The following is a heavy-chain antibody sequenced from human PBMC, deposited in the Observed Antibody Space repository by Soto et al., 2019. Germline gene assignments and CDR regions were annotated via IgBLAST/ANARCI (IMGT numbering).Heavy chain of an antibody. V-gene: IGHV4-34*01. Sequence: QVQLQQWGAGLLKPSETLSLTCAVYGGSFSGYHWSWIRQPPGKGLEWIGEINHSGSTNYNPSLKSRVTISVDTSKNQFSLKLSSVTAADTAVYYCARGVHYYGSGSDFRRDAFDIWGQGTMVTVSS. CDR1: GGSFSGYH. D-gene: IGHD3-10*01. CDR3: ARGVHYYGSGSDFRRDAFDI. J-gene: IGHJ3*02. CDR2: INHSGST.